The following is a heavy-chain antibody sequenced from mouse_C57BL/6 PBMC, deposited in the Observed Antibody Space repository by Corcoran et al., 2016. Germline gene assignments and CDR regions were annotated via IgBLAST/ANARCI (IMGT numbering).Heavy chain of an antibody. D-gene: IGHD2-4*01. V-gene: IGHV1-26*01. CDR1: GYTFTDYY. J-gene: IGHJ4*01. CDR3: ARSGNDYDIYAMDY. CDR2: INPNNGGT. Sequence: EVQLQQSGPELVKPGASVKISCKASGYTFTDYYMNWVKQSHGKSLEWIGDINPNNGGTSYNQKFKGKATLTVDKSSSTAYMELRSLTSEDSAVYYCARSGNDYDIYAMDYWGQGTSVTVSS.